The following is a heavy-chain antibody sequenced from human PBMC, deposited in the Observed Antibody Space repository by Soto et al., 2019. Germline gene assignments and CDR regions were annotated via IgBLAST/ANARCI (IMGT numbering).Heavy chain of an antibody. CDR2: IKEDGSEY. CDR1: GFTFSIYW. D-gene: IGHD3-10*01. V-gene: IGHV3-7*04. Sequence: EMQLVDSGGGLVHPGDSLRLSCAASGFTFSIYWMAWVRQAPGKGLEWVANIKEDGSEYTYADSVRGRFTISRDNAKNSLYLQMSSLRVEDTAVYYCAREPHYYAAWGHGILVTVSS. CDR3: AREPHYYAA. J-gene: IGHJ4*01.